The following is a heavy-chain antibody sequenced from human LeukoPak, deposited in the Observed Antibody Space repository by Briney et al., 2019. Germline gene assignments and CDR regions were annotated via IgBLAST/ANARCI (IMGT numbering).Heavy chain of an antibody. CDR2: INPSGGST. J-gene: IGHJ4*02. CDR3: ARRYYDSSGHYGGIDY. V-gene: IGHV1-46*01. D-gene: IGHD3-22*01. Sequence: ASVKVSCKASGYTFTSYYMHWVRQAPGQGLEWMGIINPSGGSTSYAQKFQGRVTMTRDMSTSTVYMELSSLRSEDTAVYYCARRYYDSSGHYGGIDYWGQGTLVTVSS. CDR1: GYTFTSYY.